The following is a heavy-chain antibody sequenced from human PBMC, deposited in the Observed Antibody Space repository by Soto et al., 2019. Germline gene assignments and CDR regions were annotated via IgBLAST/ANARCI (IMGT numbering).Heavy chain of an antibody. Sequence: SETLSLTCSVSGASISRGAYYWSWIRQHPGKGLEWIGNIYYSGSTYYNPSLKSRITISVDTSKNQFSLKLNSVTAADTAVYYCARGVLSNWGPENWFDPWGQGTLVTVS. J-gene: IGHJ5*02. CDR3: ARGVLSNWGPENWFDP. CDR1: GASISRGAYY. D-gene: IGHD7-27*01. V-gene: IGHV4-31*03. CDR2: IYYSGST.